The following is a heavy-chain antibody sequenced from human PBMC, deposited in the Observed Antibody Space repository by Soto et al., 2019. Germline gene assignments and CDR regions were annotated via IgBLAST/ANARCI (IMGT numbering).Heavy chain of an antibody. Sequence: PSETLSLTCTVSGGSISSYSWTWIRQPPGKGLEWIGYISYSGSTNYNPSLKSRVTISLDTSKNHFSLKLTSVTAADTAVYYCARVPALFGLDPLDYWGQGTLVTVSS. CDR1: GGSISSYS. CDR2: ISYSGST. CDR3: ARVPALFGLDPLDY. D-gene: IGHD3-3*01. V-gene: IGHV4-59*01. J-gene: IGHJ4*02.